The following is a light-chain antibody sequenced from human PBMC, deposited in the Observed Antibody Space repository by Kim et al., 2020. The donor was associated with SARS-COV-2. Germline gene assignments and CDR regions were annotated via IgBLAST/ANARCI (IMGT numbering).Light chain of an antibody. Sequence: VLTQSPATLPLSPGDRATLSCRASQSVSTSLAWFQQKPGQAPRIVIYDASNRATGIPARFSGSGSGTDFTLTINSLEPEDVAVYYCQQRSSWPLTFGGGTKVDIK. CDR2: DAS. CDR1: QSVSTS. CDR3: QQRSSWPLT. V-gene: IGKV3-11*01. J-gene: IGKJ4*01.